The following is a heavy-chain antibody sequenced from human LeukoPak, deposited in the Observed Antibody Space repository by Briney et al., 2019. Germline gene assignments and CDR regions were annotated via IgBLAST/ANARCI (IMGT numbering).Heavy chain of an antibody. V-gene: IGHV1-69*04. CDR2: IIPILGIA. CDR3: ARNVLLWFGESSYGMDV. J-gene: IGHJ6*02. D-gene: IGHD3-10*01. Sequence: SVKVSCKASGGTFSSYAISWVRQAPGQGLEWMGRIIPILGIANYAQKFQGRVTITADKSTSTAYMELSRLRSDDTAVYYCARNVLLWFGESSYGMDVWGQGTTVTVSS. CDR1: GGTFSSYA.